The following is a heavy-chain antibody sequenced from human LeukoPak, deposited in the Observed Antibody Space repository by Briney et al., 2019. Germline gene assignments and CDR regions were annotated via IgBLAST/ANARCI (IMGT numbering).Heavy chain of an antibody. D-gene: IGHD2-2*01. V-gene: IGHV4-34*01. CDR2: INHRGTT. CDR3: ARGGGVEVPADY. Sequence: SETLSLTCAVYGESLSPYYWSWIRQPPGKGLEWIGEINHRGTTNYNPSLMSRLTISVDTSKNQFSLNLNSVTAADTAVYYYARGGGVEVPADYWGQGILVTVSS. CDR1: GESLSPYY. J-gene: IGHJ4*02.